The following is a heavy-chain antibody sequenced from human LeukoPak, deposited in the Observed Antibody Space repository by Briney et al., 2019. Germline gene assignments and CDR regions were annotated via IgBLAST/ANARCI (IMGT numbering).Heavy chain of an antibody. Sequence: PGGSLRLSCAASGFTFSSYGMHWVRQAQDNGLEWVAVIWYDGSNKYYADSVKGRFTISRDNSKNTLYLQMNSLRAEDTAVYYCARDMSGSYSFDYWGQGTLVTVSS. CDR3: ARDMSGSYSFDY. CDR1: GFTFSSYG. CDR2: IWYDGSNK. J-gene: IGHJ4*02. V-gene: IGHV3-33*01. D-gene: IGHD1-26*01.